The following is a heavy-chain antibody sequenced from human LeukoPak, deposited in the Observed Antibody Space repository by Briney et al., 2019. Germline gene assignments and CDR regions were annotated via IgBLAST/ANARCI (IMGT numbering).Heavy chain of an antibody. D-gene: IGHD6-13*01. V-gene: IGHV3-33*01. CDR3: ARDLGQQLFSYGMDV. J-gene: IGHJ6*02. CDR1: GFTFSSYG. CDR2: IWYDGSNK. Sequence: GRSLRLSCAASGFTFSSYGMHWVRQAPGKGLEWVAVIWYDGSNKYYADSVKGRFTISRDNSKNTLYLQMNSLRAEDTAVYYCARDLGQQLFSYGMDVWGQGTTVTVSS.